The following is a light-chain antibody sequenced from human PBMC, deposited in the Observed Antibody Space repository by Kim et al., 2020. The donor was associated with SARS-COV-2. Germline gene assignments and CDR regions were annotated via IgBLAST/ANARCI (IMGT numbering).Light chain of an antibody. CDR3: DSRDSSGNHVV. Sequence: SSELTQDPAVSVALGQTVRITCQGDSLRSYYGSWYQQKPGQAPVLVIYGKNNRPSGIPGRFSGSTSGTTASLTITGAQAEDEADYYCDSRDSSGNHVVFG. CDR2: GKN. CDR1: SLRSYY. J-gene: IGLJ2*01. V-gene: IGLV3-19*01.